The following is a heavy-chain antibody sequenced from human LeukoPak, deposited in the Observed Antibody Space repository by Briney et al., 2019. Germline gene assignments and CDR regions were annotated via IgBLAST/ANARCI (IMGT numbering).Heavy chain of an antibody. CDR3: ARGAWFDP. J-gene: IGHJ5*02. CDR2: INHIGST. Sequence: SETLSLTCAVYGGSFSGYYWSWIRQPPGKGLEWIGEINHIGSTNYNPSLKSRATISVDTSKNQFSLKLSSVTAADTAVYYCARGAWFDPWGQGTLVTVSS. CDR1: GGSFSGYY. V-gene: IGHV4-34*01.